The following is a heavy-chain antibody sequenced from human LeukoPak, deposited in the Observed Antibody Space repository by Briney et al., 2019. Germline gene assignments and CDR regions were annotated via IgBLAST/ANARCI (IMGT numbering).Heavy chain of an antibody. CDR1: GFTFSSYG. CDR2: ISGSGGST. J-gene: IGHJ4*02. D-gene: IGHD3-10*01. CDR3: AKVWSFGELLRGHYFDY. V-gene: IGHV3-23*01. Sequence: GGTLRLSCAASGFTFSSYGMSWVRQAPGKGLEWVSAISGSGGSTYYADSVKGRFTISRDNSKNTLYLQMNSLRAEDTAVYYCAKVWSFGELLRGHYFDYWGQGTLVTVSS.